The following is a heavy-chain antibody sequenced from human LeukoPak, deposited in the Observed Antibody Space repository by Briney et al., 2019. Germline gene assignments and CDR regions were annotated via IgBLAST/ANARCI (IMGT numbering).Heavy chain of an antibody. J-gene: IGHJ4*02. D-gene: IGHD3-10*01. V-gene: IGHV3-33*01. CDR3: AREGGYSSLGG. Sequence: GGSLRLSCAASGFTFSSYGMHWVRQAPAKGLEWVAVIWYDGSNKYYADSVKGRFTIYRDNSKNTLYLQMGSLRAEDMAVYYCAREGGYSSLGGWGQGTLVTVSS. CDR2: IWYDGSNK. CDR1: GFTFSSYG.